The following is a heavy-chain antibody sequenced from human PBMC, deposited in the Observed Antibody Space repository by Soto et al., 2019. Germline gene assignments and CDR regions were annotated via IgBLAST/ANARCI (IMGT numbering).Heavy chain of an antibody. V-gene: IGHV1-8*01. J-gene: IGHJ5*02. Sequence: ASVKVSCKASGYTFTSDDINWVRQATGQGLEWMGWMNPNSGNTGYAQKFQGRVTMTRNTSISTAYMELSSLRSEDTAVYYCARAGAVIYWFDPWGQGTLVTVSS. CDR3: ARAGAVIYWFDP. CDR1: GYTFTSDD. D-gene: IGHD3-10*01. CDR2: MNPNSGNT.